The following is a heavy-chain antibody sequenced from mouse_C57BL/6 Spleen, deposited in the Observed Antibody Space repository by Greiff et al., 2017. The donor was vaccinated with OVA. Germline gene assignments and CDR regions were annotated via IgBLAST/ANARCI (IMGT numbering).Heavy chain of an antibody. J-gene: IGHJ3*01. CDR1: GYTFTSYW. CDR2: IDPSDSYT. CDR3: ARHEETWDGFAY. D-gene: IGHD4-1*01. V-gene: IGHV1-69*01. Sequence: VQLQQPGAELVMPGASVKLSCKASGYTFTSYWMHWVKQRPGQGLEWIGEIDPSDSYTNYNQKFKGKSTLTVDKSSSTVYMELSRWTSEDSAVYFCARHEETWDGFAYWGQGTLVTVSA.